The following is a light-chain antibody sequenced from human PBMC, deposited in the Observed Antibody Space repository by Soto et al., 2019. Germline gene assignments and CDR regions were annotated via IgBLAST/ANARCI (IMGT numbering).Light chain of an antibody. CDR2: DAS. CDR1: QSLINF. J-gene: IGKJ5*01. Sequence: LSPGEIATLSCRASQSLINFVAWYQHKPGQPPRLLIYDASKRATGIPTRFSGSGSGTDFTLTTSSLEPEDFAVYYCQQRSNWPPITLGQGTRLEIK. V-gene: IGKV3-11*01. CDR3: QQRSNWPPIT.